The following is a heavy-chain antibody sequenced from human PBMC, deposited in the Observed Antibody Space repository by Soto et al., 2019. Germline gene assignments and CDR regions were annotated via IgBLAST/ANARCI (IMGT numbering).Heavy chain of an antibody. CDR2: INYSGRT. V-gene: IGHV4-30-4*08. CDR3: ARLGAYYQSLDP. J-gene: IGHJ5*02. D-gene: IGHD2-21*01. Sequence: SETLSLTCTVSGDSISSGTSFWTWIRQHPGKGLEWIGYINYSGRTYYKPSLKSRVSISLDTSKNQFSLRLTSVTAADTAVYYCARLGAYYQSLDPWGQGTVVTVSS. CDR1: GDSISSGTSF.